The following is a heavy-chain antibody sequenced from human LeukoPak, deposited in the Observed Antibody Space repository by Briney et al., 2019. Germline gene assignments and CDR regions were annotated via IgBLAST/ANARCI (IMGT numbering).Heavy chain of an antibody. J-gene: IGHJ6*02. D-gene: IGHD2-2*01. CDR3: ARLGPGVVPAAMPDFDYYGMDV. CDR1: GGTFDNSA. V-gene: IGHV1-8*02. Sequence: ASVKVSCKASGGTFDNSAINWVRQATGQGLEWMGRMNPNSGNTGYAQKFQGRVTMTRNTSISTAYMELSSLRSEDTAVYYCARLGPGVVPAAMPDFDYYGMDVWGQGTTVTVSS. CDR2: MNPNSGNT.